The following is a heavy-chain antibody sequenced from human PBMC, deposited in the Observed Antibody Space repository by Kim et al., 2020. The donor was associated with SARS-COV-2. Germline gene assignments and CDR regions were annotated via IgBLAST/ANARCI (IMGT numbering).Heavy chain of an antibody. CDR3: ARDDNGTYGNYTGLPSTVY. D-gene: IGHD4-17*01. V-gene: IGHV3-30*04. CDR1: GFTFSSYA. Sequence: GGSLRLSCAASGFTFSSYAMHWVRQAPGKGLEWVAVISYDGSNKYYADSVKGRFTISRDNSKNTLYLQMNSLRAEDTAVYYCARDDNGTYGNYTGLPSTVYWGQGTLVTASS. CDR2: ISYDGSNK. J-gene: IGHJ4*02.